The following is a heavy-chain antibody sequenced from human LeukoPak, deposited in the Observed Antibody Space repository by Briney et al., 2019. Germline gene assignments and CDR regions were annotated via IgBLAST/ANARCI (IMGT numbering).Heavy chain of an antibody. Sequence: PGGSLRLSCAASGFTFSSYWMTWVRQAPGKGLEWVANIKQDGSEKYYVDSVKGRFSISRDNAKKSLYLQMNSLRAEDTAVYYCARDPLGYCSGGSCGDWGQGTLVTVSS. CDR3: ARDPLGYCSGGSCGD. V-gene: IGHV3-7*01. CDR2: IKQDGSEK. D-gene: IGHD2-15*01. CDR1: GFTFSSYW. J-gene: IGHJ4*02.